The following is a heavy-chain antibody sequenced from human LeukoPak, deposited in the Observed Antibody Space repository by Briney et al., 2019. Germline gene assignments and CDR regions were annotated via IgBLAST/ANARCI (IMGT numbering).Heavy chain of an antibody. CDR2: IDQGGSQK. V-gene: IGHV3-7*01. D-gene: IGHD3-3*01. J-gene: IGHJ4*02. CDR1: GFTFSNYW. Sequence: GGSLRLSCAASGFTFSNYWMNWVRQAPGKGLEWVATIDQGGSQKYYVDSVKGRFTISRDNARNSLFLQMNSLRDEDTAVYFCARDKSGNNFWSGSDSWGQGTLVTVSP. CDR3: ARDKSGNNFWSGSDS.